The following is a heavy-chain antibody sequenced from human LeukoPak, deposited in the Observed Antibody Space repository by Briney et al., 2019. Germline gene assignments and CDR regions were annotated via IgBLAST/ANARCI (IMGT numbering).Heavy chain of an antibody. CDR2: IYYSGST. CDR3: ARDPLQWFGEPDFDY. D-gene: IGHD3-10*01. CDR1: GGSISSSIYY. J-gene: IGHJ4*02. V-gene: IGHV4-39*07. Sequence: PSETLSLTCTVSGGSISSSIYYWGWIRQPPGKGLEWIGSIYYSGSTYYNPSLKSRVTISVDTSKNQFSLKLSSVTAADTAVYYCARDPLQWFGEPDFDYWGQGTLVTVSS.